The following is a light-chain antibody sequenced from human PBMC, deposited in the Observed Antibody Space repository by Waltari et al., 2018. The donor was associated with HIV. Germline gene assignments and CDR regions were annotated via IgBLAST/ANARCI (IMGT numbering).Light chain of an antibody. V-gene: IGLV3-21*04. Sequence: SYVLTQPPSVSVAPGKTARFTCGGNNIGSKSVHWYQQKPVQAPRLVIYYDSDRPSGIPERFSGSNSGNTATLTISRVEAGDEADYYCQVWDSSRDHPVVFGGGTKLTVL. CDR3: QVWDSSRDHPVV. CDR1: NIGSKS. J-gene: IGLJ2*01. CDR2: YDS.